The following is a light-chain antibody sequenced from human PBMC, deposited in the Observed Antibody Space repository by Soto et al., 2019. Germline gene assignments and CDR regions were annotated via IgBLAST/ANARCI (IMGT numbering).Light chain of an antibody. CDR3: QTWATGIRV. CDR2: LNTDGSH. J-gene: IGLJ3*02. Sequence: QLVLTQSPSASASLGASVKLTCTLSSGHSNYAIAWHQQQPEKGPRYLMKLNTDGSHTKGDGIPDRFSGSSSGADRYLTISSLQSEDEADYYCQTWATGIRVFGGGTKLTVL. CDR1: SGHSNYA. V-gene: IGLV4-69*01.